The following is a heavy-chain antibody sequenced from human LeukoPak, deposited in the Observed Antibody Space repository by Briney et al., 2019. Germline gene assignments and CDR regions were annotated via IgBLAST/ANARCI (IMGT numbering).Heavy chain of an antibody. CDR3: ARGLLRYFDWSKWDAFGI. D-gene: IGHD3-9*01. Sequence: GESLKISCKGSGYSFTSYWIGWVRQMPGKGLEWMGIIYPGDSDTRYSPSFQGQVTISADKSISTAYLQWSSLKASDTAMYYCARGLLRYFDWSKWDAFGIWGQGTMVTVSS. CDR1: GYSFTSYW. V-gene: IGHV5-51*01. CDR2: IYPGDSDT. J-gene: IGHJ3*02.